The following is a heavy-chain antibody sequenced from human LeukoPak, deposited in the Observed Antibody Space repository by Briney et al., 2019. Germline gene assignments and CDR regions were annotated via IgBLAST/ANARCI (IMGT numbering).Heavy chain of an antibody. Sequence: GRSLRLSCAASGFTFDDYAMHWVRQAPGKGLEWVSGISWSSDDIDYADSVKGRFTISRDNAKNSLYLQMNSLRAEDTALYYCARRNAMDVWGQGTTVIVFS. J-gene: IGHJ6*02. CDR3: ARRNAMDV. V-gene: IGHV3-9*01. CDR1: GFTFDDYA. CDR2: ISWSSDDI.